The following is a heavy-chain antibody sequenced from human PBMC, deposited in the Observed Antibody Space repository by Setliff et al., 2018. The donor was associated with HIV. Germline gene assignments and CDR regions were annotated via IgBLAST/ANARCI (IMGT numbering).Heavy chain of an antibody. Sequence: PSETLSLTCTVSNGSINYYYLTWLRQPPGKSLEWIGNIYSTGSTNYNPSLKSRVAMSVDTSKNQISLKLTSVTAADTAIYYCATDTAFLQEGTEFWGQGALVTVSS. CDR2: IYSTGST. J-gene: IGHJ4*02. CDR3: ATDTAFLQEGTEF. D-gene: IGHD5-18*01. CDR1: NGSINYYY. V-gene: IGHV4-59*04.